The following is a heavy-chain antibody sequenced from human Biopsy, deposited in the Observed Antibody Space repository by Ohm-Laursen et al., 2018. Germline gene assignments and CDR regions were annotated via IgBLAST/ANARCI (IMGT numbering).Heavy chain of an antibody. J-gene: IGHJ4*02. V-gene: IGHV1-18*04. D-gene: IGHD3-3*01. CDR3: ARISITRLLDY. Sequence: ASVKVSCKRSGGNFGSYTISWVRQAPGQGLEWMGRISGYNGNTLYAQKFQHRVTMTTDTSTSTAYMELRSLTSDNTAVYYCARISITRLLDYWGQGTLVTVST. CDR1: GGNFGSYT. CDR2: ISGYNGNT.